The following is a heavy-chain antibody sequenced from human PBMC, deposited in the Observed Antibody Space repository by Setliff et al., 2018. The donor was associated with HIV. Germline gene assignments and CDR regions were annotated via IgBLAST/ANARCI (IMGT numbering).Heavy chain of an antibody. CDR3: ARGGPVLLWFGELYNYYYYMDV. CDR2: INPSGGST. D-gene: IGHD3-10*01. Sequence: ASVKVSCKASGYTFTSYYMHWVRQAPGQGLEWMGIINPSGGSTSYAQKFQGRVNMTRDTSTSTVYMELRSLRSEDTAVYYCARGGPVLLWFGELYNYYYYMDVWGKGTTVTVSS. CDR1: GYTFTSYY. V-gene: IGHV1-46*01. J-gene: IGHJ6*03.